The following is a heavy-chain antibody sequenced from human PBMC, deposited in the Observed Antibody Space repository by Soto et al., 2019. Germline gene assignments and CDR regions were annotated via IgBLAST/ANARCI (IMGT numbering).Heavy chain of an antibody. V-gene: IGHV1-2*04. Sequence: ASVKVSCKASGYTFTGYYMHWVRQAPGQGLEWMGWINPNSGGTNYAQKFQGWVTMTRDTSISTAYMELSRLRSDDTAVYYCAIEKDADPGHSFDIWGQGTMVTVSS. CDR3: AIEKDADPGHSFDI. CDR1: GYTFTGYY. CDR2: INPNSGGT. J-gene: IGHJ3*02.